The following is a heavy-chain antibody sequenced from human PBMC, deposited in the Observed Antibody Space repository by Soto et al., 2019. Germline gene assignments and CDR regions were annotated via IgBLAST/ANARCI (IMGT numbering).Heavy chain of an antibody. D-gene: IGHD2-15*01. Sequence: GGSLRLSCAASGFTFSDYYMSWIRQAPGKGLEWVSYITNNSSNKNYADSVKGRFTISRDNAKNTLYLQMNSLRVEDTAVYYCARTYCSGGSCGYWGQGTLVTVSS. J-gene: IGHJ4*02. V-gene: IGHV3-11*06. CDR2: ITNNSSNK. CDR3: ARTYCSGGSCGY. CDR1: GFTFSDYY.